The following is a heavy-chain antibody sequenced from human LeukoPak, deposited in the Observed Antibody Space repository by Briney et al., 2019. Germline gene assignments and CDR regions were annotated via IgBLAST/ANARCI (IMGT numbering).Heavy chain of an antibody. V-gene: IGHV1-18*04. CDR1: GYTFTSYY. D-gene: IGHD3-10*01. J-gene: IGHJ4*02. CDR3: ARVIEDPQVRGVSRTVDY. CDR2: ISAYNGNT. Sequence: ASVKVSCKASGYTFTSYYMHWVRQAPGQGLEWMGLISAYNGNTNYAQKLQGRVTMTTDTSTSTAYMELRSLRSDDTAVYYCARVIEDPQVRGVSRTVDYWGQGTLVTVSS.